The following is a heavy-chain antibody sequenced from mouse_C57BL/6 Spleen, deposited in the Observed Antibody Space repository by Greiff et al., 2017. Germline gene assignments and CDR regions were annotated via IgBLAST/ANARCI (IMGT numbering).Heavy chain of an antibody. Sequence: QVQLQQSGAELVKPGASVKISCKVSGYAFSSYWMNWVKQRPGKGLEWIGQIYPGDGDTNYNGKFTGKATLTADKSSSTAYMQLSSLTSEDSAVYFCARSGTTVVAPDYWGQGTTLTVSS. D-gene: IGHD1-1*01. J-gene: IGHJ2*01. V-gene: IGHV1-80*01. CDR3: ARSGTTVVAPDY. CDR1: GYAFSSYW. CDR2: IYPGDGDT.